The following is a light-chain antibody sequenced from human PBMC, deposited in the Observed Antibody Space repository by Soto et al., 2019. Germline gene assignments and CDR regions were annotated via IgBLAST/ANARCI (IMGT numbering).Light chain of an antibody. CDR2: GDN. CDR3: AARDDSLKGWV. V-gene: IGLV1-44*01. CDR1: SSNIGSDT. Sequence: QSVLTQPPSASGAPGQRVTISCSGSSSNIGSDTVNWYQQLPGTAPKLLIYGDNQRPSGVPDRFSGSKSGTAASLAIVGLQSEDEADYYRAARDDSLKGWVFGGGTKLTVL. J-gene: IGLJ3*02.